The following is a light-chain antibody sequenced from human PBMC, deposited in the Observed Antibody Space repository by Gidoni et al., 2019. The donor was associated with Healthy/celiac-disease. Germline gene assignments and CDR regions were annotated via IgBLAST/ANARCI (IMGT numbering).Light chain of an antibody. CDR1: QSVSSGY. CDR3: QQYGSSPRT. J-gene: IGKJ2*02. Sequence: EIVLTQSPGTLSLSPGERATLSCRASQSVSSGYLAWYQQKPTQAPRLLIYGASSRATGIPDRFSGSGSGTDFTLTISRLEPEDFAVYYCQQYGSSPRTFGQGTKLEIK. V-gene: IGKV3-20*01. CDR2: GAS.